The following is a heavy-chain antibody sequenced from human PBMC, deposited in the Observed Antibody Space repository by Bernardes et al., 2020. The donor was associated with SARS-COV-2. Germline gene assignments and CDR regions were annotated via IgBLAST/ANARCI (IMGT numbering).Heavy chain of an antibody. V-gene: IGHV4-59*08. Sequence: SETLSLTCTVSGGSISSYYWSWIRQPPGKGLEWIGYIYYSGSTNYNPSLKSRVTISVDTSKNQFSLKLSSVTAADTAVYYCARMVSRGYYYYGMDVWGQGTTVTVSS. CDR2: IYYSGST. CDR3: ARMVSRGYYYYGMDV. D-gene: IGHD2-8*01. J-gene: IGHJ6*02. CDR1: GGSISSYY.